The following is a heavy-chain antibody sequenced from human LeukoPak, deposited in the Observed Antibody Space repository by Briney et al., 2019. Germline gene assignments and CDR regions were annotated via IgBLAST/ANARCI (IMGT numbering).Heavy chain of an antibody. J-gene: IGHJ3*02. V-gene: IGHV3-21*01. CDR2: ISSSSSYI. D-gene: IGHD3-10*01. Sequence: GGSLRLSCAASGFTFSSYSMNWVRQAPGKGLEWVSSISSSSSYIYYADSVKGRFTISRDNAKNSLYLQMNSLRAEDTAVYYCARVLLRSPGFGELFGDAFDIWGQGTMVTVSS. CDR1: GFTFSSYS. CDR3: ARVLLRSPGFGELFGDAFDI.